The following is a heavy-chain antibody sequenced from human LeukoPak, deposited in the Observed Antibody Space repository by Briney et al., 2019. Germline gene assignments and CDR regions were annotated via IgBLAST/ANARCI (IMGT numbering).Heavy chain of an antibody. V-gene: IGHV4-39*07. CDR2: IYYSGST. J-gene: IGHJ6*03. D-gene: IGHD3-16*01. CDR1: GGSISSSSYY. CDR3: ARDRRLLNPWGSDYYYYYMDV. Sequence: ASETLSLTCTVSGGSISSSSYYWGWIRQPPGKGLEWLGSIYYSGSTYYHPSLKRRVTISVDTSKNQFSLKLSSVTAADTAVYYCARDRRLLNPWGSDYYYYYMDVWGKGPTVTVSS.